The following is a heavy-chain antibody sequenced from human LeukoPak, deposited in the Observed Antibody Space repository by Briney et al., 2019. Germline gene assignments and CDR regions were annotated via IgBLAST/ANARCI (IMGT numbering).Heavy chain of an antibody. V-gene: IGHV1-2*02. CDR2: INPNSGGT. Sequence: ASVKVSCKASGYTFTGYYMHWVRQAPGQGLEGMGWINPNSGGTNYAQKFQGRVTMTRDTSISTAYMELSRLRSDDTAVYYCARVDGYSSSWMDYWGQGTLVTVSS. CDR3: ARVDGYSSSWMDY. D-gene: IGHD6-13*01. CDR1: GYTFTGYY. J-gene: IGHJ4*02.